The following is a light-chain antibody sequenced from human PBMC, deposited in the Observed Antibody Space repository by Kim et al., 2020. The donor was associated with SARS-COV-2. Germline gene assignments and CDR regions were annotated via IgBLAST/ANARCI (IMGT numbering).Light chain of an antibody. CDR2: LEGSGSY. J-gene: IGLJ2*01. V-gene: IGLV4-60*03. CDR3: ETWDSNTVV. CDR1: SGHSSYI. Sequence: SGKRTCTLSSGHSSYIIAWHQQQPGKAPRYLMKLEGSGSYNKGSGVPDRFSGSSSGADRYLTISNLQSEDEADYYCETWDSNTVVFGGGTQLTVL.